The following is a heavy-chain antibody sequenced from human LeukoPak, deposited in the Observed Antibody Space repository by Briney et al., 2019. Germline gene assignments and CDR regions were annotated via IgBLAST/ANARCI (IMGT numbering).Heavy chain of an antibody. Sequence: GGSLRLSCAASGFTFSSYGMFWARQAPGKGLVWVSLIKSDGSTNYADSVKGRFTISRDNAKNTLYLQMNSLRAEDTAVYYCARDRGYTFDFWGQGTMVTVSS. CDR3: ARDRGYTFDF. CDR1: GFTFSSYG. V-gene: IGHV3-74*01. D-gene: IGHD1-1*01. J-gene: IGHJ3*01. CDR2: IKSDGST.